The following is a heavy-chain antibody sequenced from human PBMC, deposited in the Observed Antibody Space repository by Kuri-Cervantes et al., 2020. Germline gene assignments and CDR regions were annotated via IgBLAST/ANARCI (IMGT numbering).Heavy chain of an antibody. J-gene: IGHJ6*03. D-gene: IGHD3-9*01. V-gene: IGHV4-59*01. CDR2: FYYSGST. Sequence: ESLKISCEVSGFTFSDFYMSWIRQAPGKGLEWIGYFYYSGSTNYNPSLKSRVTISVDTSKNQFSLKLSSVTAANTAVYYCARVPILTGYYIGYYYMDVWGKGTTVTVSS. CDR1: GFTFSDFY. CDR3: ARVPILTGYYIGYYYMDV.